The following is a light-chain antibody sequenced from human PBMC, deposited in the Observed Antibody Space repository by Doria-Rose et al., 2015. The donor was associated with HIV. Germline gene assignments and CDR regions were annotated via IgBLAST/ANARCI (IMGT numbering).Light chain of an antibody. Sequence: EIALTQSPGTLPLYPWERGTLSCRASQSLSSTYLAWYQQKPGQAPSPLIYDGSTRATGIPDRFSASGSGTDFTLTINRLEPEDFALYYCHQYGTSWTFGQGTKVEI. J-gene: IGKJ1*01. V-gene: IGKV3-20*01. CDR3: HQYGTSWT. CDR2: DGS. CDR1: QSLSSTY.